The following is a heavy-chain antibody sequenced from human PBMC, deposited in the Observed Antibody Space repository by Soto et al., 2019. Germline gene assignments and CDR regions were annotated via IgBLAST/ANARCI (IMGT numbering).Heavy chain of an antibody. V-gene: IGHV4-30-4*01. CDR1: GDSISNSDYY. J-gene: IGHJ6*02. CDR3: ARDGPYYSGFDV. CDR2: IDDSGST. Sequence: QVQLQESGPGLVKPSQTLSLTCTVSGDSISNSDYYWNWIRQSPWKGLEWSASIDDSGSTYYNPSLKSRVVISSDTSKHLFSLKFRSVTAGDTALDFCARDGPYYSGFDVWGQGTTVTVSS.